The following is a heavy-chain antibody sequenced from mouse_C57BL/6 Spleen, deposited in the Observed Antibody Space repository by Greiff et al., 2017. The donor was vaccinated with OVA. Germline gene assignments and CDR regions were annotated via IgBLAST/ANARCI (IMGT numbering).Heavy chain of an antibody. J-gene: IGHJ1*03. D-gene: IGHD1-1*01. V-gene: IGHV1-72*01. CDR1: GYTFTSYW. Sequence: QVQLKQPGAELVKPGASVKLSCKASGYTFTSYWMHWVKQRPGRGLEWIGRIDPNSGGTKYNEKFKSKATLTVDKPSSTAYMQLSSLTSEDSAVYYCARGGYYGSIWYFDVWGTGTTVTVSS. CDR3: ARGGYYGSIWYFDV. CDR2: IDPNSGGT.